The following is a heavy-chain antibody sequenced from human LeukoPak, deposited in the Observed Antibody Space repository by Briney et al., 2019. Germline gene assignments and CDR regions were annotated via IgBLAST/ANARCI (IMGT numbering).Heavy chain of an antibody. CDR1: GFTFSNVW. D-gene: IGHD6-19*01. Sequence: GGSLRLSCAASGFTFSNVWMSWVRQVPGKGLEWVGRIKSKTDGGTAEYTAPVRSRFTISRDDAKNTLYLQMNSLRAEDTAVYYCVAGLGDYWGQGTLVTVSS. CDR3: VAGLGDY. CDR2: IKSKTDGGTA. J-gene: IGHJ4*02. V-gene: IGHV3-15*05.